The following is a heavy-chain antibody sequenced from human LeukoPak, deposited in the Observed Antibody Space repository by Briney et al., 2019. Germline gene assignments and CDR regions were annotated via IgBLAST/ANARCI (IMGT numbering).Heavy chain of an antibody. V-gene: IGHV4-59*08. CDR2: IYYTGST. J-gene: IGHJ4*02. CDR1: GGSISSYY. Sequence: SETLSLTCTVSGGSISSYYWSWIRQPPGKGLEWIGNIYYTGSTSYNPSLKSRVTISVDTSKNQFSLKLTSVTAADTAVYCCARYHSSGLVYWGQGTLVTVSS. D-gene: IGHD6-19*01. CDR3: ARYHSSGLVY.